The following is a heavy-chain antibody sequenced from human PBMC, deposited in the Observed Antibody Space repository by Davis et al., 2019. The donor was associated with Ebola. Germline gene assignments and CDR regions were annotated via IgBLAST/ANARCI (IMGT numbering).Heavy chain of an antibody. CDR1: GGSFSDFY. CDR3: ARGPGLYCSSTSCPLYYYYYGMDV. J-gene: IGHJ6*02. D-gene: IGHD2-2*01. V-gene: IGHV4-34*01. CDR2: INHSGST. Sequence: SETLSLTCAVYGGSFSDFYWSWIRQPPGKGLEWIGEINHSGSTNYNPSLKSRVTISIDTSKNQFSLRVNSVTAADTAVYYCARGPGLYCSSTSCPLYYYYYGMDVWGQGTTVTVSS.